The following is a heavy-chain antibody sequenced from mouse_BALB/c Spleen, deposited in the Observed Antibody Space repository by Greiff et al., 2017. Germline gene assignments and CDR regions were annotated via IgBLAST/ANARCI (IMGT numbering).Heavy chain of an antibody. J-gene: IGHJ3*01. D-gene: IGHD4-1*01. CDR1: GFAFSSYD. CDR3: ARHGNGWFAY. CDR2: ISSGGGST. V-gene: IGHV5-12-1*01. Sequence: EVQVVESGGGLVKPGGSLKLSCAASGFAFSSYDMSWVRQTPEKRLEWVAYISSGGGSTYYPDTVKGRFTISRDNAKNTLYLQMSSLKSEDTAMYYCARHGNGWFAYWGQGTLVTVSA.